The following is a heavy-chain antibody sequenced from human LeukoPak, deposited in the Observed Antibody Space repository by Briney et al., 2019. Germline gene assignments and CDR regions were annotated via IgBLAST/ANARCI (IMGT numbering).Heavy chain of an antibody. CDR3: ARGPYYFGSGTDYNRFNVVY. J-gene: IGHJ4*02. CDR1: GGSFSGYY. CDR2: INHSGST. V-gene: IGHV4-34*01. D-gene: IGHD3-10*01. Sequence: SETLSLTCAVHGGSFSGYYWTWIRQPPGKGLEWIGEINHSGSTNYNPSLKSRVTISIDTSKSQFSLKLSSVTAADTAVYYCARGPYYFGSGTDYNRFNVVYWGQGILVTVSS.